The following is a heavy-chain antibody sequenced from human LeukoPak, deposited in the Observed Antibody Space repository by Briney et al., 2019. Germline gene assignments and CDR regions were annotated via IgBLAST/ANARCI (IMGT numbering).Heavy chain of an antibody. D-gene: IGHD3-22*01. J-gene: IGHJ6*03. CDR3: ATGHYYDRAWAYYYYYMDV. V-gene: IGHV1-69*13. Sequence: GASVKVSCKASGGTFSSYAISWVRQAPGQGLEWMGGIIPIFGTANYAQKFQGRVTITADESTSTAYMELSSLRSEDTAVYYCATGHYYDRAWAYYYYYMDVWGKGTTVTVSS. CDR2: IIPIFGTA. CDR1: GGTFSSYA.